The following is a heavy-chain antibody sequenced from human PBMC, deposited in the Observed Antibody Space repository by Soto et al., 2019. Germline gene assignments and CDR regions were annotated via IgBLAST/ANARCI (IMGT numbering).Heavy chain of an antibody. V-gene: IGHV3-23*01. CDR3: AKDAVGAVYYYYYGMDV. Sequence: EVQLLESGGGLVQPGGSLRLSCAATGFTFSSDAMSWVRQAPGKGLEWVSAISGSGGSTYYADSVKGRFTISRDNSKNTLYLQRNSLSAEDTAVYYFAKDAVGAVYYYYYGMDVWGQGTTVTVSS. CDR1: GFTFSSDA. CDR2: ISGSGGST. D-gene: IGHD1-26*01. J-gene: IGHJ6*02.